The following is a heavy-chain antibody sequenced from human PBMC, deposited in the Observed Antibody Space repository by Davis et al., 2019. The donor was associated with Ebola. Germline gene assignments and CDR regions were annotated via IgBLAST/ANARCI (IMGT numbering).Heavy chain of an antibody. J-gene: IGHJ4*02. CDR2: IKQDGSEK. D-gene: IGHD1-26*01. CDR1: GFTLSSYW. V-gene: IGHV3-7*03. CDR3: GGAWD. Sequence: GESLKISCAASGFTLSSYWMSWVRQAQGKGLEWVANIKQDGSEKYYVDSVKGRFTISRDNSRNTLYLQMNSLRAEDTAVYYCGGAWDWGQGTLVTVSA.